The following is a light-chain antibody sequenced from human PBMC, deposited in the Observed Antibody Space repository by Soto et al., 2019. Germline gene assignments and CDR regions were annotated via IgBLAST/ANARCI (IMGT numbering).Light chain of an antibody. CDR2: WAS. CDR1: QSVLYTSSHVSH. V-gene: IGKV4-1*01. CDR3: QQYYSAPLT. Sequence: DIVMTQSPDSLAVSVGERATINCKSSQSVLYTSSHVSHLAWYQQKPGQPPKLLIYWASTRESGVPDRFSGSGSGTDFTLTSSSLQTEDVAVYYCQQYYSAPLTFGGGTKVEIK. J-gene: IGKJ4*01.